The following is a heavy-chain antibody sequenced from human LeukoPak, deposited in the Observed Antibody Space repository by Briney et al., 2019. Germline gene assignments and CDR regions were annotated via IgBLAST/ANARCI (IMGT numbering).Heavy chain of an antibody. V-gene: IGHV3-66*03. Sequence: PGGSLRLSCAASGLTVSSKYMSWVRQAPGKGLEWVSVIYNNGDTHYADSVKGRFTISRDNSKNTLYLQMYSLRAEDTAVYYCARDPMADFDYWGQGTLVTVSS. CDR3: ARDPMADFDY. D-gene: IGHD2-8*01. CDR1: GLTVSSKY. J-gene: IGHJ4*02. CDR2: IYNNGDT.